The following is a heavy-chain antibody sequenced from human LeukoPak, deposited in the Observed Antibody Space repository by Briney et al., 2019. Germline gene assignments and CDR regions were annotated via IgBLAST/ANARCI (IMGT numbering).Heavy chain of an antibody. CDR1: GGTFSNYA. Sequence: ASVKVSCKDSGGTFSNYAISWVRQAPGQGLEWMGGIITNFGTTNYAQKYQGRVTITADESTSTVYMELSSLRSEDTAVYYCARPRTYYDFWRGYPPFDYWGQGTLVTVSS. J-gene: IGHJ4*02. D-gene: IGHD3-3*01. V-gene: IGHV1-69*13. CDR2: IITNFGTT. CDR3: ARPRTYYDFWRGYPPFDY.